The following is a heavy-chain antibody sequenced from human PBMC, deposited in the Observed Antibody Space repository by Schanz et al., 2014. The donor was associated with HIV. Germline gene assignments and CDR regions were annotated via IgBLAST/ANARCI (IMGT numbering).Heavy chain of an antibody. CDR3: AQMGAFAAFDI. D-gene: IGHD3-16*01. CDR1: GFTITSYG. Sequence: EVQLLESGGGLVQPGGSLRLSCAVSGFTITSYGMSWVRQAPGKGLEWVSTISAGVGTASYADSVKGRFTISRDNSRNTLFLQMDSLRVDDTAVYYCAQMGAFAAFDIWGHGTVVTVS. V-gene: IGHV3-23*01. CDR2: ISAGVGTA. J-gene: IGHJ3*02.